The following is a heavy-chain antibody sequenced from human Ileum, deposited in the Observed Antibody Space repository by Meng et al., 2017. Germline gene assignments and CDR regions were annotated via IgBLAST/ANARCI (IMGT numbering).Heavy chain of an antibody. CDR1: GFSFSTYG. V-gene: IGHV3-23*01. Sequence: GESLKISCEASGFSFSTYGMSWVRQAPGKGLEWVAHIRGGGAGSEYAESVKGRFAISRDNSKDTLFLRMSSLRAEDTAIYYCSKRGSDAVYFDSWGQGNLVTVSS. D-gene: IGHD2-15*01. J-gene: IGHJ4*02. CDR2: IRGGGAGS. CDR3: SKRGSDAVYFDS.